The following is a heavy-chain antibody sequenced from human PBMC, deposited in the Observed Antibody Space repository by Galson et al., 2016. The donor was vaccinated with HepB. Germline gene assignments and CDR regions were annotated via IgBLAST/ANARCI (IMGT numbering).Heavy chain of an antibody. Sequence: SVKVSCKASGYTFTKYIIHWVRQAPGQRLEWMGWINAGNGNTKYSERFQGRVSITRDTSATTAYMELSSLRSEDTAVYYCAKDAGYSEYSEGPNWLDPWGQGTLVTVSS. D-gene: IGHD4-11*01. CDR2: INAGNGNT. V-gene: IGHV1-3*01. CDR3: AKDAGYSEYSEGPNWLDP. J-gene: IGHJ5*02. CDR1: GYTFTKYI.